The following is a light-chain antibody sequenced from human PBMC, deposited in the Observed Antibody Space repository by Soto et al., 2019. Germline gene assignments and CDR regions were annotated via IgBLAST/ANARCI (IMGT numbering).Light chain of an antibody. CDR1: SSDVGGYNY. Sequence: QSVLTQPASVSGSPGQSITISCTGTSSDVGGYNYVSWYQQHPGKAPKLMIYEVSNRPSGVSNRFSGSKSGNTASLTISGLQAEDEADYYCSSYTSTIQGVFGTGTKVTVL. V-gene: IGLV2-14*01. CDR3: SSYTSTIQGV. CDR2: EVS. J-gene: IGLJ1*01.